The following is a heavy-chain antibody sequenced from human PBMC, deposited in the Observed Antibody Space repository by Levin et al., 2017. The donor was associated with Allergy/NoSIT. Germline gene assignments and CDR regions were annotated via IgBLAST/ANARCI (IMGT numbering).Heavy chain of an antibody. V-gene: IGHV3-23*01. CDR2: ISADASDT. D-gene: IGHD2-15*01. J-gene: IGHJ3*02. Sequence: GESLKISCAASRFTFANYAMSWVRQAPGKGLEWVSSISADASDTFYAESVKGRFTISRDNSKNNLYLQMNSLRAEDTAVYYCGYCSGGSCYSDAFEMWGQGTMVTVSS. CDR1: RFTFANYA. CDR3: GYCSGGSCYSDAFEM.